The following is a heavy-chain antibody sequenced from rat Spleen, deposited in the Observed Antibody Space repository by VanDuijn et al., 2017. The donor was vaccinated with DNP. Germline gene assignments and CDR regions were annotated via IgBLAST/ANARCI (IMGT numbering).Heavy chain of an antibody. CDR1: GFSLTSNS. D-gene: IGHD4-3*01. V-gene: IGHV2-1*01. J-gene: IGHJ1*01. Sequence: QVQLKESGPGLVQPSQTLSLTCTVSGFSLTSNSVHWIRQPPGKGLEWMGGIWSGGSTHYNPALKSRLSISRDTSKSQVFLKMNSLQTEDTAIYFCAGGTHWYFDFWGPGTMVTVSS. CDR2: IWSGGST. CDR3: AGGTHWYFDF.